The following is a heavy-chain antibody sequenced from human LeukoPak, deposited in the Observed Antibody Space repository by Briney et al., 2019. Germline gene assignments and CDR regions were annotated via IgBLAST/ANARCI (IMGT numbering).Heavy chain of an antibody. Sequence: ASVKVSCKASGYTFTSYGISWVRQAPGQGLEWMGWISAYNGNTNYAQKPQGRVTMTTDTSTSTAYMELRSLRSDDTAVHYCASGGGIEYDFWSGSSFDYWGQGTLVTVSS. V-gene: IGHV1-18*01. CDR3: ASGGGIEYDFWSGSSFDY. CDR1: GYTFTSYG. J-gene: IGHJ4*02. D-gene: IGHD3-3*01. CDR2: ISAYNGNT.